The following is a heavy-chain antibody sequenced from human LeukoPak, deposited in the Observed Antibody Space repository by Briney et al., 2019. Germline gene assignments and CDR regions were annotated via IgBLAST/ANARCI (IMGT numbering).Heavy chain of an antibody. V-gene: IGHV3-30*18. CDR1: GFTFSNYG. CDR3: AKESKETTRYYFDS. Sequence: GRSLRLSCAASGFTFSNYGMHWVRQAPGKGLEWVAVISYDGSNKYYADSVKGRFTISRDNSKNTLYLQMNSLRAEDTAVYYCAKESKETTRYYFDSWGQGTLVTVSS. J-gene: IGHJ4*02. D-gene: IGHD4-11*01. CDR2: ISYDGSNK.